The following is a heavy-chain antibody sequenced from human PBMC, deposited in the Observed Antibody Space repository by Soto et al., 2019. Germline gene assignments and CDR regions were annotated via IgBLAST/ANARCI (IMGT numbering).Heavy chain of an antibody. D-gene: IGHD6-19*01. V-gene: IGHV4-34*01. Sequence: SETLSLTCSFYGGSFSGYYWSWIRQPPGKGLEWIGEINHSGSTNYNPSLKSRVTISLDKSKSQFSLRLISVTAADTAVYYCTREQSDDNYFDPWGQGTLVTVSS. CDR2: INHSGST. J-gene: IGHJ5*02. CDR1: GGSFSGYY. CDR3: TREQSDDNYFDP.